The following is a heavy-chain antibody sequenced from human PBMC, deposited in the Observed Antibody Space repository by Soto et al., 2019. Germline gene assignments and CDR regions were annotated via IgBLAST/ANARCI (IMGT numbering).Heavy chain of an antibody. CDR2: IYYSGST. Sequence: SETLSLTCTVSGGSISSYYWSWIRQPPGKGLEWIGYIYYSGSTNYNPSLKSRVTISVDTSKNQFSLKLSSVTAADTAVYYCARQQVGYCSSTSCYGDYYYYMDVWGKGTTVTVSS. CDR3: ARQQVGYCSSTSCYGDYYYYMDV. V-gene: IGHV4-59*08. D-gene: IGHD2-2*03. J-gene: IGHJ6*03. CDR1: GGSISSYY.